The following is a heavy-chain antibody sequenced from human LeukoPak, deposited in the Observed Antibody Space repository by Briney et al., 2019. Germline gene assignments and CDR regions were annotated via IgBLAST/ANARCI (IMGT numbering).Heavy chain of an antibody. CDR2: IYSGSST. Sequence: GGSLRLSCAAPGFTVGTNYMSWVRQAPGKGLEWVSLIYSGSSTYYANSVKGRFTISRDNSKNTVYLQMNSLRAEDTAVYYCARVPYGNYHYYYMDVWGKGTTVTVSS. CDR1: GFTVGTNY. V-gene: IGHV3-53*01. CDR3: ARVPYGNYHYYYMDV. J-gene: IGHJ6*03. D-gene: IGHD3-10*01.